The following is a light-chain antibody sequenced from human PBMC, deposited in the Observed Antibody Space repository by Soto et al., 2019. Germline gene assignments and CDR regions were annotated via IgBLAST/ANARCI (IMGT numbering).Light chain of an antibody. CDR2: GAS. CDR3: QQYGNSPQT. CDR1: QSITNNY. Sequence: EIVLTQSPGTLSLSPGERATLSCRASQSITNNYLAWYQQKPGRAHRLLIYGASSRATGIPDRFSGSGSGTDFTLTISRLEPEDFAVYYCQQYGNSPQTFGQGTKVDIK. J-gene: IGKJ1*01. V-gene: IGKV3-20*01.